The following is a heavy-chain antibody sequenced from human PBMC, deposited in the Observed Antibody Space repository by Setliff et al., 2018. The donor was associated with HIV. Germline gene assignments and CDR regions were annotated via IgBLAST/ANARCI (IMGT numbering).Heavy chain of an antibody. V-gene: IGHV1-18*01. CDR1: GGTFSSYA. D-gene: IGHD2-15*01. CDR3: ARGIGYCSGDKCPGFDY. CDR2: ISTSNGNT. Sequence: ASVKVSCKASGGTFSSYAISWVRQAPGQGLEWMGWISTSNGNTKYAQMCQGRVTMTTDTSTRTAYMELRSLRPDDTAVYYCARGIGYCSGDKCPGFDYWGQGTLVTVSS. J-gene: IGHJ4*02.